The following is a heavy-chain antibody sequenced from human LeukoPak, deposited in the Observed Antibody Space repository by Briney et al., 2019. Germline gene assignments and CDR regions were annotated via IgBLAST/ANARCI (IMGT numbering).Heavy chain of an antibody. J-gene: IGHJ4*02. Sequence: SETLSLTYSVSGGSISSGDYYWSWIRQPPGKGLEWIGYIYYSGSTYYNPSLKSRVTISVDTSKNQFSLKLSSVTAADTAVYYCARGSSPWPFDYWGQGTLVTVSS. CDR2: IYYSGST. CDR3: ARGSSPWPFDY. D-gene: IGHD6-6*01. CDR1: GGSISSGDYY. V-gene: IGHV4-30-4*08.